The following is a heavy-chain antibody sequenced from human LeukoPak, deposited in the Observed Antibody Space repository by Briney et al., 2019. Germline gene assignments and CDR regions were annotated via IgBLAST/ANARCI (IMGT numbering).Heavy chain of an antibody. CDR3: ARYCGGDCYGMDV. CDR1: GFTFSNFW. CDR2: IKQDETEK. Sequence: GGSLRLSCTASGFTFSNFWMGWVRQAPGKGLEWVANIKQDETEKFYLGSVKGRFTISRDNAKNSLYLQMNSLRVEDTAVYYCARYCGGDCYGMDVWGQGTTVTVSS. D-gene: IGHD2-21*01. V-gene: IGHV3-7*01. J-gene: IGHJ6*02.